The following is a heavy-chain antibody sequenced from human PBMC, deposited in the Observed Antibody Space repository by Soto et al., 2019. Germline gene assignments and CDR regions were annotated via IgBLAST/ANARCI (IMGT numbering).Heavy chain of an antibody. Sequence: SETLSLTCAVYGGSFSGYYWSGIRQPPGKGLEWIGEINHSGSTNYNPSLKSRVTISVDTSKNQFSLKLSSVTAADTAVYYCASRLRIQIWFYFDYWGQGTLVTVSS. V-gene: IGHV4-34*01. CDR1: GGSFSGYY. CDR2: INHSGST. J-gene: IGHJ4*02. CDR3: ASRLRIQIWFYFDY. D-gene: IGHD5-18*01.